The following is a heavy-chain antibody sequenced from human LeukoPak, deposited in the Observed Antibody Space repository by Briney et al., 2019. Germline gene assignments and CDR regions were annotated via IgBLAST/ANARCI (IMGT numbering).Heavy chain of an antibody. CDR3: AKGLTMVTYYFDY. J-gene: IGHJ4*02. CDR2: ISGSGGST. Sequence: PGGSLRLSCAASGFTFDDYAMHWVRQAPGKGLEWVSAISGSGGSTYYADSVKGRFTISRDNSKNTLYLQMNSLRAEDTAVYYCAKGLTMVTYYFDYWGQGTLVTVSS. V-gene: IGHV3-23*01. CDR1: GFTFDDYA. D-gene: IGHD3-10*01.